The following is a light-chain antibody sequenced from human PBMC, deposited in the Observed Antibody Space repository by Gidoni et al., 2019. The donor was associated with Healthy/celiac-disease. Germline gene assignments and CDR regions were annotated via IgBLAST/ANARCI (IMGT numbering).Light chain of an antibody. V-gene: IGLV3-1*01. J-gene: IGLJ2*01. CDR3: QAWDSSTHVV. CDR1: KLGDTY. CDR2: QDS. Sequence: SYELTRPPSLSLSPGPTASITCAGEKLGDTYACRYQQKPGQSPVLVIYQDSKRPSGIPERFSGSNTGNTATLTISGTQAMDEADYYCQAWDSSTHVVFGGGTKLTVL.